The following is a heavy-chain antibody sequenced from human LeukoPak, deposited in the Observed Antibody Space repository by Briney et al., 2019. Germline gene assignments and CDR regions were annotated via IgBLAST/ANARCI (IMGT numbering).Heavy chain of an antibody. D-gene: IGHD6-19*01. CDR3: AKERNLEIAVAGTIFDY. V-gene: IGHV3-66*01. CDR1: GFTFSSYG. Sequence: HPGGSLRLSCAVSGFTFSSYGMSWVRQAPGKGLEWVSVIYSGGDTYYTDSVKGRFTISRDNSKNMIYLEMTSLKAEDTAVYYCAKERNLEIAVAGTIFDYWGQGTLVTVSS. J-gene: IGHJ4*02. CDR2: IYSGGDT.